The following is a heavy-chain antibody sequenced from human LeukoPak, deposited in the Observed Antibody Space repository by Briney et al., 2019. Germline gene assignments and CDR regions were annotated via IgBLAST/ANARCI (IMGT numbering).Heavy chain of an antibody. CDR2: IYYSGST. J-gene: IGHJ4*02. CDR3: ARTGYYYGSSVYPAPYFDY. Sequence: SDTLSLTCTVSGGSVSSGGYYWSWIRQPPGKGLEWIGYIYYSGSTNYNPSLKSRVTISVDTSKNQFSLKLSSVTAADTAVYYCARTGYYYGSSVYPAPYFDYWGQGTLVTVSS. V-gene: IGHV4-61*08. D-gene: IGHD3-22*01. CDR1: GGSVSSGGYY.